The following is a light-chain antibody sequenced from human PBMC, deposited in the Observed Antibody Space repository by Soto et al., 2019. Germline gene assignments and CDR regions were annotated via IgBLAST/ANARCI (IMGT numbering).Light chain of an antibody. CDR2: GAS. CDR3: QQYGSSPVT. CDR1: QSVSSSY. J-gene: IGKJ1*01. V-gene: IGKV3-20*01. Sequence: EIVLTRSPGTRSWCPVEIARGSVMGSQSVSSSYLAWYQQKPGQAPRLLIYGASSRATGIPDRFSGSGSGTDFTLTISRLEPEDFAVYYCQQYGSSPVTFGQGTKVDIK.